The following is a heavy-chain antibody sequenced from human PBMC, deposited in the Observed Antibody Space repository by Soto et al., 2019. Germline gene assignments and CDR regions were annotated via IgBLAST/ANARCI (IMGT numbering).Heavy chain of an antibody. D-gene: IGHD3-16*02. V-gene: IGHV3-21*01. CDR1: GFTFSSYS. Sequence: GGSLRLSCAASGFTFSSYSMNWVRQAPGKGLEWVSSISSSSSYIYYADSVKGRFTISRDNAKNSLYLQMNSLRAEDTAVYYCARDMITFGGVIVLPYFDYWGQGTLVTVSS. CDR2: ISSSSSYI. J-gene: IGHJ4*02. CDR3: ARDMITFGGVIVLPYFDY.